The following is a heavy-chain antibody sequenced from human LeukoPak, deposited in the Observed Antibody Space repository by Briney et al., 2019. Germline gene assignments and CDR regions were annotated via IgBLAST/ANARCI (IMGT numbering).Heavy chain of an antibody. CDR1: AYRFPSYW. V-gene: IGHV5-51*01. CDR2: IYPGDSDT. CDR3: ARGRDGYNWFDF. J-gene: IGHJ4*02. Sequence: GEPLKISCQGSAYRFPSYWIAWVRQMPGKGLEWMGIIYPGDSDTIYSPSFQGQVTISADKSISLAYLQWSSLKASDTAMYYCARGRDGYNWFDFWGQGTLVTVSS. D-gene: IGHD5-24*01.